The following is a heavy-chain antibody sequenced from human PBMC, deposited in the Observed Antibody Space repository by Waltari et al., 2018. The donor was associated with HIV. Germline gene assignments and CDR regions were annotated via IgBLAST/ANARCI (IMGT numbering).Heavy chain of an antibody. V-gene: IGHV3-33*06. CDR3: AKDANTFHEFGPNWLDP. CDR2: IWYDGTEK. D-gene: IGHD3-10*01. CDR1: GFTFKSYG. J-gene: IGHJ5*02. Sequence: QVQLVESGGGVVQPGRSLRLSCETYGFTFKSYGMPWVRQAPGKGLEWVAVIWYDGTEKYYVDSVKGRFVISRDNSKNTLYLQMNSLRPEDTAMYYCAKDANTFHEFGPNWLDPWGQGTLVSVSS.